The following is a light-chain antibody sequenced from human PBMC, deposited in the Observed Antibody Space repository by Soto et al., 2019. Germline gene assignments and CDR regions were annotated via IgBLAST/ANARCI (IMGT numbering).Light chain of an antibody. CDR3: CSYAGHTNVL. CDR2: EVV. J-gene: IGLJ2*01. V-gene: IGLV2-8*01. CDR1: INDVGGYNY. Sequence: QSVLTQPPSASGSPGQSVTISCTGTINDVGGYNYVSWYQHYPGEAPKLMIYEVVKRPSGVPDRFSGSKSGNTASLTVSGLQAEDEADYYCCSYAGHTNVLVGGGTKLTVL.